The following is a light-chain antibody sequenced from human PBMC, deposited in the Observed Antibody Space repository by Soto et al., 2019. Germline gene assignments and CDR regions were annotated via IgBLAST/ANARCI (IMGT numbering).Light chain of an antibody. V-gene: IGKV1-27*01. CDR2: AAS. CDR1: QGFSNY. J-gene: IGKJ1*01. CDR3: QKYNGARWT. Sequence: DIQMTQSPSSLSASVGDRVTITCRASQGFSNYLAWYQQKPGKVPKLLIYAASSLQSGVPSRFSGSGSGTDFTLTISSLQPEDVATYNCQKYNGARWTFGQGTKVEIK.